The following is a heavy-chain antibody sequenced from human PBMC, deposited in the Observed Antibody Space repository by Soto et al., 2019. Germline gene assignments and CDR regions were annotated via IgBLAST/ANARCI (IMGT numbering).Heavy chain of an antibody. CDR3: AHIPNYYQYDWFDP. J-gene: IGHJ5*02. Sequence: QITLKESGPTLVKPTQTLTLTCPFSGFSLPTRGVGVGWIRQPPGKALECLALIYWDDDKRYSPSLQSRLSITKDTSKNQVVLTMTNVDPVDTATYYCAHIPNYYQYDWFDPWGQGTLVSVSS. V-gene: IGHV2-5*02. CDR1: GFSLPTRGVG. D-gene: IGHD3-16*01. CDR2: IYWDDDK.